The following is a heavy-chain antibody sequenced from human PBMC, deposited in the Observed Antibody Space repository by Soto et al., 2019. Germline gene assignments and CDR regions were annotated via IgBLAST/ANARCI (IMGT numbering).Heavy chain of an antibody. J-gene: IGHJ4*02. CDR3: AKSTVTGALDY. CDR1: GVSLDNYY. D-gene: IGHD4-17*01. Sequence: PSETLSLTCAVYGVSLDNYYCNCFRQSPERGLEWIGEVYPSGGTNYNPSLEGRVTISADTSKNQFSLRLSSVTAADTAVYFCAKSTVTGALDYWGQGTLVTVSS. CDR2: VYPSGGT. V-gene: IGHV4-34*01.